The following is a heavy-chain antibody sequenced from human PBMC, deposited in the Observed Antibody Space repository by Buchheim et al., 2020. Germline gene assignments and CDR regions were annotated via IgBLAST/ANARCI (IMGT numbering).Heavy chain of an antibody. Sequence: QVQLVEFGGGVVQPGRSLRLSCAASGFTFSSYAMHWVRQAPGKGLEWVAVISYDGSNKYYADSVKGRFTISRDNSKNTLYLQMNSLRAEDTAVYYCAREWTGIAAAGTRPSYYGMDVWGQGTT. CDR3: AREWTGIAAAGTRPSYYGMDV. V-gene: IGHV3-30*01. CDR2: ISYDGSNK. J-gene: IGHJ6*02. D-gene: IGHD6-13*01. CDR1: GFTFSSYA.